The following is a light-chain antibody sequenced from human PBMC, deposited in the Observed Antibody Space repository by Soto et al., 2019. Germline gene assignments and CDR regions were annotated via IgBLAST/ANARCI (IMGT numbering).Light chain of an antibody. J-gene: IGKJ4*01. V-gene: IGKV3-15*01. CDR3: QQYNNWPRAT. CDR1: QRINSN. Sequence: EIAMTQSPATLSLSPGERATLSCRAGQRINSNLAWYQQKPGQAPRLFIFRASSRATGLPARFSASGSGTDFNLTISSLQSEDFAVYYCQQYNNWPRATFGGGTKVDI. CDR2: RAS.